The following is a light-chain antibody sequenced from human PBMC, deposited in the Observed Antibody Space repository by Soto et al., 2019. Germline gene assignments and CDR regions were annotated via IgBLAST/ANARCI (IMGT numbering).Light chain of an antibody. CDR1: SXXVGGYNY. J-gene: IGLJ1*01. CDR3: CSYAGSYTFV. CDR2: DVS. V-gene: IGLV2-11*01. Sequence: QSXXTQPRSXXGSPGQSVTXXXTGXSXXVGGYNYVSWYQQHPGKAPKLMIYDVSKRPSGVPDRFSGSKSGNTASLTISGLQAEDEADYYCCSYAGSYTFVFGTGTKVTVL.